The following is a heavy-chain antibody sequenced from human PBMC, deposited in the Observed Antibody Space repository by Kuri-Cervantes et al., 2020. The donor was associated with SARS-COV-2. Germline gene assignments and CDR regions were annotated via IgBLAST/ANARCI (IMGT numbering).Heavy chain of an antibody. J-gene: IGHJ4*02. CDR2: ISGSGGST. CDR1: GFTFSSYA. D-gene: IGHD2-15*01. V-gene: IGHV3-23*01. CDR3: AKRPAVVRSFDY. Sequence: GGSLRLSCAASGFTFSSYAMSWVRQAPGKGLEWVSAISGSGGSTYYADSVKGRFTISRDNSKNTLYLQMNSLEAEDTAVYYCAKRPAVVRSFDYWGQGTLVTVSS.